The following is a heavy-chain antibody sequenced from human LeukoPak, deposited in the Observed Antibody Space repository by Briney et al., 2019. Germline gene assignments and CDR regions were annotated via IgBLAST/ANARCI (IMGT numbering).Heavy chain of an antibody. CDR2: ISFDASRS. V-gene: IGHV3-30*04. Sequence: PGGSLRLSCPASGFPFDNFAMHWVRQAPGKGLEWVAVISFDASRSGSADSVQGRFTISRDNSKNTLYVQMNSLRDEDTAVYFGGRASLPGGAHCLGGNCYELDFWGRGTLVTVSS. J-gene: IGHJ4*02. D-gene: IGHD2-15*01. CDR1: GFPFDNFA. CDR3: GRASLPGGAHCLGGNCYELDF.